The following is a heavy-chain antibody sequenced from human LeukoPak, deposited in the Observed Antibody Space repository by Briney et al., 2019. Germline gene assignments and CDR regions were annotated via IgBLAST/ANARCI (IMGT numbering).Heavy chain of an antibody. J-gene: IGHJ5*02. V-gene: IGHV4-34*01. CDR3: AYIVRGDNLDGWFDP. D-gene: IGHD3-10*02. CDR1: GGSFSGYY. Sequence: SETLSLTCAVYGGSFSGYYWSWIRQPPGKGLEWIGEINHSGSTNYNPSLKSRVTISVDTSKNQFSLKLSSVTAADTAVYYCAYIVRGDNLDGWFDPWGQGTLVTVSS. CDR2: INHSGST.